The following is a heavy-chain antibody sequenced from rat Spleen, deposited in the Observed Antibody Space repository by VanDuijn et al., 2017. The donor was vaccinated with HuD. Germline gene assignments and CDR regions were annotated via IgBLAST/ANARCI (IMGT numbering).Heavy chain of an antibody. Sequence: EVQMVESGGGLVQPGRSLKLSCAASGFTFTDYYMAWVRQAPTKGLEWVATISSDGRRNYYRDSVKGRFTVSRENAKSTLYFLMDSLRSEDTATYYCVRQDTSGYSNWFAYWGQGTLVTVSS. V-gene: IGHV5-29*01. CDR1: GFTFTDYY. CDR2: ISSDGRRN. CDR3: VRQDTSGYSNWFAY. J-gene: IGHJ3*01. D-gene: IGHD4-3*01.